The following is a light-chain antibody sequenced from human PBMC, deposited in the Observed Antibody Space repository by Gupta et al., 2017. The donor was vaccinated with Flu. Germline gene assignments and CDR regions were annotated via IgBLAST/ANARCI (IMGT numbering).Light chain of an antibody. J-gene: IGKJ2*01. CDR1: QSVSSN. V-gene: IGKV3-15*01. Sequence: PATLSVSPGERATLSCRASQSVSSNLAWYQQKPGQAPRLLIYGASTRATGIPARFSGSGSGTEFTLTISSLQSEDVAVYYCQQDNNWPRTFGQGTKLEIK. CDR3: QQDNNWPRT. CDR2: GAS.